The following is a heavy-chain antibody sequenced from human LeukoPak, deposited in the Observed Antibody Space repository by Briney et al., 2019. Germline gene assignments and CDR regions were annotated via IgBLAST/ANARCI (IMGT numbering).Heavy chain of an antibody. V-gene: IGHV4-39*01. Sequence: SSETLSLTCTLSGGSISSSSYYWGWIRQPPGKGLEWIGSIYYSGSTYYNPSLKSRVTISVDTSKNQFSLKLSSVTAADTAVYYCARHTLGYSYGRYFDYWGQGTLVTVSS. D-gene: IGHD5-18*01. J-gene: IGHJ4*02. CDR1: GGSISSSSYY. CDR2: IYYSGST. CDR3: ARHTLGYSYGRYFDY.